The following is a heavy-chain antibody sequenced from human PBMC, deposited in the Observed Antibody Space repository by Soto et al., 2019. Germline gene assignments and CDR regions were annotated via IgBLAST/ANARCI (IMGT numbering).Heavy chain of an antibody. CDR1: GYTFTSWY. V-gene: IGHV1-46*01. D-gene: IGHD6-13*01. Sequence: GASVKVSCKASGYTFTSWYMHWVRQAPGQGLEWMGIINPSSGSTDYAQKFQGRVTMTRDTSTSTVYMELSSLRSEDTAVYYCARGRGGSSSLNYFDYWGQGTLVTVSS. J-gene: IGHJ4*02. CDR3: ARGRGGSSSLNYFDY. CDR2: INPSSGST.